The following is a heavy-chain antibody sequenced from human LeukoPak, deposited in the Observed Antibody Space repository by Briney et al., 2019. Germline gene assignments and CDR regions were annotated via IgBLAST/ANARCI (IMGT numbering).Heavy chain of an antibody. Sequence: ASVKVSCKASGYTFTSYAISWVRQAPGQGLEWMGGIIPIFGTANYAQKFQGRVTITADESTSTAYMELSSLRSEDTAVYYCARDQGITMIHNWFDPWGQGTLVTVSS. D-gene: IGHD3-22*01. CDR1: GYTFTSYA. CDR2: IIPIFGTA. V-gene: IGHV1-69*13. CDR3: ARDQGITMIHNWFDP. J-gene: IGHJ5*02.